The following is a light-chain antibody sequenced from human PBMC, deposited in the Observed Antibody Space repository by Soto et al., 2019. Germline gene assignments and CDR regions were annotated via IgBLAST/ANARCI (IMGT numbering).Light chain of an antibody. CDR3: QQSYSTPVT. V-gene: IGKV1-39*01. Sequence: DIQMTQAPSSLSASVGDRVAITCRASQNIVNFLNWYQHRPGIAPKLLNYAASSLQTGVPSRFSGSGSGTHFPLTITSLQPEDFATYYCQQSYSTPVTFGQGTKLE. CDR1: QNIVNF. CDR2: AAS. J-gene: IGKJ2*01.